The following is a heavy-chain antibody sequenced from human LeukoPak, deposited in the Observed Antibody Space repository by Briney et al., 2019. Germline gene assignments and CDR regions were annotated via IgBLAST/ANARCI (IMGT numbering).Heavy chain of an antibody. Sequence: ASVKVSCKASGYTFTSYDINWVRQATGQGLGWMGWMNPNSGNTGYAQKFQGRVTMTRNTSISTAYMELSSLRSEDTAVYYCARVGRSSGRWTYYFDYWGQGTLVTVSS. CDR2: MNPNSGNT. CDR3: ARVGRSSGRWTYYFDY. J-gene: IGHJ4*02. CDR1: GYTFTSYD. D-gene: IGHD6-19*01. V-gene: IGHV1-8*01.